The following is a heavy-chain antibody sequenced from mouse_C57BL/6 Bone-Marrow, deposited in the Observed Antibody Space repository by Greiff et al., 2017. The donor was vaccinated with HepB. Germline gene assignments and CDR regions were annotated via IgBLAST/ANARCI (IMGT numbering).Heavy chain of an antibody. CDR1: GYTFTSYW. CDR3: ARGGGLRLAWFAY. V-gene: IGHV1-61*01. Sequence: QVQLQQPGAELVRPGSSVKLSCKASGYTFTSYWMAWVKQRPGQGLEWIGNIYPSDSETHYNHKFKDKATFTVDKSSSTAYMQLSSLTSEDSAVYYCARGGGLRLAWFAYWGQGTLVTVSA. J-gene: IGHJ3*01. CDR2: IYPSDSET. D-gene: IGHD2-4*01.